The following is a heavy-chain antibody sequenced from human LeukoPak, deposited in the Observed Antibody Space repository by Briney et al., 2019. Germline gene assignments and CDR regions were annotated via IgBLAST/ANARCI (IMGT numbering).Heavy chain of an antibody. CDR1: GYSISSGYY. J-gene: IGHJ4*02. CDR2: IYPSGPT. D-gene: IGHD6-13*01. V-gene: IGHV4-38-2*02. Sequence: SETLSLTCAVSGYSISSGYYWGWIRQPQGQGLEWIGSIYPSGPTYYNPSLKSRVNISVDTSKNQFSLKLRSVTAADTAVYYCARDQAWGAAPGREFDYWGQGTLVTVSS. CDR3: ARDQAWGAAPGREFDY.